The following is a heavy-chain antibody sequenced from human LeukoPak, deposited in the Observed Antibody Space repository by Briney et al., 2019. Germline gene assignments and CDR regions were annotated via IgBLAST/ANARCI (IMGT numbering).Heavy chain of an antibody. CDR1: GGSISSGSYY. V-gene: IGHV4-61*02. J-gene: IGHJ5*02. D-gene: IGHD6-19*01. Sequence: SQTLSLTCTVSGGSISSGSYYWSWIRQPAGKGLEWIGRIYTSGSTNYNPSLKSRVTISVDTSKNQFSLKLSSVTAADTAVYYCARELCQWLADLGWFDPWGQGTLVTVSS. CDR3: ARELCQWLADLGWFDP. CDR2: IYTSGST.